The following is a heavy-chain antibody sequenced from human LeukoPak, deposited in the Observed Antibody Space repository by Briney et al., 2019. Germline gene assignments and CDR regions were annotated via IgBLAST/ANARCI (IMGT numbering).Heavy chain of an antibody. V-gene: IGHV4-30-4*01. D-gene: IGHD3-9*01. CDR2: IYYSGST. J-gene: IGHJ6*02. CDR1: GGSISSGDYY. CDR3: ARDRPDIYYCYGMDV. Sequence: PSETLSLTCTVSGGSISSGDYYWSWIRQPPGKGLEWIGYIYYSGSTYYNPSLKSRVTISVDTSKNQFSLKLSSVTAADTAVYYCARDRPDIYYCYGMDVWGQGTTVTVSS.